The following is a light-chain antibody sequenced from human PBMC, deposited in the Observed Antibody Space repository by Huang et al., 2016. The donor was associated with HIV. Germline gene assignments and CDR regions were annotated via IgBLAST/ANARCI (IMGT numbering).Light chain of an antibody. Sequence: DIQMTQSPSALSASVGDRVTITCRASQSIGTWLAWYQQKPGKPPKLLIYKASTLQGGVPSRFGGGGSGTEFTLTISSLQPDDFATYFCQQYNSYSGKFGQGTEVE. CDR2: KAS. CDR1: QSIGTW. V-gene: IGKV1-5*03. J-gene: IGKJ1*01. CDR3: QQYNSYSGK.